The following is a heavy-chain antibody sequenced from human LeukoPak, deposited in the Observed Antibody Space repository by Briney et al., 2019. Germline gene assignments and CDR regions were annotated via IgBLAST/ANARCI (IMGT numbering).Heavy chain of an antibody. CDR1: GGSISSYY. CDR2: TYYSGST. D-gene: IGHD3-3*01. Sequence: KPSETLSLTCTVSGGSISSYYWSWIRQPPGKGLEWIGYTYYSGSTNYNPSLKSRVTISVDTSKNQFSLKLSSVTAADTAVYYCARTDRYDFWSGSYYFDYWGQGTLVTVSS. CDR3: ARTDRYDFWSGSYYFDY. V-gene: IGHV4-59*01. J-gene: IGHJ4*02.